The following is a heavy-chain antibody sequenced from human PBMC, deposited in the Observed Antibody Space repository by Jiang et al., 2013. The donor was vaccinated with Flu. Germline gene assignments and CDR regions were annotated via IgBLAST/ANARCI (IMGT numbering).Heavy chain of an antibody. CDR3: ARGGIVATIPYYYYGMDV. CDR1: GGSISSGSYY. J-gene: IGHJ6*02. V-gene: IGHV4-61*02. D-gene: IGHD5-12*01. Sequence: SLTCTVSGGSISSGSYYWSWIRQPAGKGLEWIGRIYTSGSTNYNPSLKSRVTISVDTSKNQFSLKLSSVTAADTAVYYCARGGIVATIPYYYYGMDVWGQGTTVTVSS. CDR2: IYTSGST.